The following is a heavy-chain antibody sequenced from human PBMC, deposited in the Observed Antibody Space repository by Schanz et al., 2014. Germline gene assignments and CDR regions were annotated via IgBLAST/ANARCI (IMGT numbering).Heavy chain of an antibody. CDR3: ARRGSYNWFDP. CDR1: GGSISSSNYY. Sequence: QMQLQESGPGLVKPSETLSLTCTVSGGSISSSNYYWGWIRQPPGKGLEWIGSIYYSGNTYYNPSLKSRVTISVATSKNQFSLELSSVTAADTAVYYCARRGSYNWFDPWGQGTLVTVSS. CDR2: IYYSGNT. D-gene: IGHD5-12*01. V-gene: IGHV4-39*01. J-gene: IGHJ5*02.